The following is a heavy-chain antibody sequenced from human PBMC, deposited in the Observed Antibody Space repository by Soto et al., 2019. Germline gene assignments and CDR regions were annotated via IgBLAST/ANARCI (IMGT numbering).Heavy chain of an antibody. J-gene: IGHJ3*02. CDR3: ARDLYYISGRYLDHDAFDI. CDR2: ISPHNDRT. V-gene: IGHV1-18*01. CDR1: GYNFTSYG. D-gene: IGHD6-19*01. Sequence: QVQLVQSGADVKKPGASVKVSCKASGYNFTSYGISWVRQAPGQGLEWMGWISPHNDRTKYARRFQDRVTMTTETPTSTVYMELGSLRSDDTAVYYCARDLYYISGRYLDHDAFDIWGQGTVVTVSS.